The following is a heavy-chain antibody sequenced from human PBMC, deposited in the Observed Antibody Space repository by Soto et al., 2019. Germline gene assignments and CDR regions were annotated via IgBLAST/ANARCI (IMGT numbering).Heavy chain of an antibody. CDR2: INPDSGGT. Sequence: ASVKVSCKTSGYTFTAYDIHWVLQAPGQGLEWMGCINPDSGGTKYAQKFQGRVTMTRDTSITTAYMDLSSLRSDDTAFYYCARALSFGSGTFDYWGQGTLVTVSS. CDR3: ARALSFGSGTFDY. V-gene: IGHV1-2*02. CDR1: GYTFTAYD. D-gene: IGHD1-26*01. J-gene: IGHJ4*02.